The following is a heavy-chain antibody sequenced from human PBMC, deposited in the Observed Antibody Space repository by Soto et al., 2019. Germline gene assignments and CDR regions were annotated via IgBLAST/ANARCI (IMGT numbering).Heavy chain of an antibody. CDR2: ISSSGSTI. Sequence: GGSLRLSCAASGFTFSDYYMSWIRQAPGKGLEWVSYISSSGSTIYYADSVKGRFTISRDNAKNSLYLQMNSLRAEDTAVYYCERDRISRSWSDQYGMDVWGQGTTVNVSS. CDR3: ERDRISRSWSDQYGMDV. CDR1: GFTFSDYY. J-gene: IGHJ6*02. D-gene: IGHD6-13*01. V-gene: IGHV3-11*01.